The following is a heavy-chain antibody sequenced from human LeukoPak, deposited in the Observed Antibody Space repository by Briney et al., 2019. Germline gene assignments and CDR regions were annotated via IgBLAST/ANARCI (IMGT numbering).Heavy chain of an antibody. CDR2: ISNYNGDT. J-gene: IGHJ4*02. CDR1: GYTFTRYA. Sequence: ASVKVSCKASGYTFTRYAISWVRQAPGQGLEWMGWISNYNGDTNYAQNLQGRVTMTRDTSTSTAYMDLRGLRSDDTAVYYCARDPSNTSGRYIYFDSWSQGTLVTVSS. D-gene: IGHD6-19*01. V-gene: IGHV1-18*04. CDR3: ARDPSNTSGRYIYFDS.